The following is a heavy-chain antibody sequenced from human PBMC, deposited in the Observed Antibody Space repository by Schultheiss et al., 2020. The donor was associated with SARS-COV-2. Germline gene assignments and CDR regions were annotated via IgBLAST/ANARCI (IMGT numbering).Heavy chain of an antibody. CDR3: ARAETFWSGYYLFDD. CDR1: GGSISNYY. D-gene: IGHD3-3*01. V-gene: IGHV4-59*08. CDR2: IYHSGTT. J-gene: IGHJ4*02. Sequence: SETLSLTCSVSGGSISNYYWSWIRQSPGKGLEWIGYIYHSGTTNYNPSLKSRVSISVDTSKNQFSLKLSSVTAADTAVYYCARAETFWSGYYLFDDWGQGTLVTVSS.